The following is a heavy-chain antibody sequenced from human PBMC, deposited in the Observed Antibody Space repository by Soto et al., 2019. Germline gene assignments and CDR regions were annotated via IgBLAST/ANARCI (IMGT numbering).Heavy chain of an antibody. D-gene: IGHD3-22*01. CDR2: IYWDDDK. Sequence: QITLKESGPPLVKPTQTLTLTCTFSGFSLSTSGVGVGWIRQPPGKALEWLALIYWDDDKRYSPSLKSRLTNTTDTPXTXVXXTLTNMDPVDTAAYYCAHSLIGYYYDSSGSNWFDPWGQGTLVTVSS. CDR3: AHSLIGYYYDSSGSNWFDP. J-gene: IGHJ5*02. V-gene: IGHV2-5*02. CDR1: GFSLSTSGVG.